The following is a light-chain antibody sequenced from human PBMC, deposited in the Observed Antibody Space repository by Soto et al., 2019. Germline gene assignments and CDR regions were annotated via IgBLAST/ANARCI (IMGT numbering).Light chain of an antibody. CDR1: QRVDDSH. V-gene: IGKV3-20*01. Sequence: EIVLTQSPGTLYLSPGERATLSCRASQRVDDSHLAWYQLRPGQAPRLLIYGASTRATGIPDRFSGSGSGTDFSLTIRGLKPEDFEVYYCQQYRMSANTFGQGPRLEIK. CDR3: QQYRMSANT. CDR2: GAS. J-gene: IGKJ5*01.